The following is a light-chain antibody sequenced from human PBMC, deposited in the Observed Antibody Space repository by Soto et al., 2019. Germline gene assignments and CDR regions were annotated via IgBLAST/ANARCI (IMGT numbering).Light chain of an antibody. V-gene: IGKV3-11*01. Sequence: EIVLTQSPATLSLSPGERATLSCRASQSVSKYLAWYQQKPGQAPRLLIHDASNRATGIPLRFSGSGSGTDFTLTISSLEPEDFGVYYCQQRSNWPQITFGGGTKVEIK. CDR1: QSVSKY. J-gene: IGKJ4*01. CDR2: DAS. CDR3: QQRSNWPQIT.